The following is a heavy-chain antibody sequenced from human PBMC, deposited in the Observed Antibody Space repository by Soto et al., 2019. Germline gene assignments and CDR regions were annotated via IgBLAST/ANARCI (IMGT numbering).Heavy chain of an antibody. CDR3: ARPIQYYFDTSAQSAWFDP. CDR2: IIPIFSTP. J-gene: IGHJ5*02. CDR1: GVTFGSYA. V-gene: IGHV1-69*12. Sequence: QVQLVQSGAEVKKPGSSVKVSCKTSGVTFGSYAISWVRQAPGQGLEWMGGIIPIFSTPNYAQKFQGRVTITADESTSTAYMELSSLRSEDTAVYYCARPIQYYFDTSAQSAWFDPWGQGTLVTVSS. D-gene: IGHD3-22*01.